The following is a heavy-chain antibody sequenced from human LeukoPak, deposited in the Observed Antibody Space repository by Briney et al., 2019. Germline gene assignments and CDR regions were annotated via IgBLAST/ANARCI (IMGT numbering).Heavy chain of an antibody. Sequence: PGGSLSLSCAASVFTFTSYAVSWVRQATGKGLEWVSTISGSGGSTYYAYSVKGRFTISRDNSKNTLYLQMNSLRAEDTAVYYCAKDLMRDIWFGESWGQGTLVTVSS. D-gene: IGHD3-10*01. J-gene: IGHJ5*02. CDR1: VFTFTSYA. CDR3: AKDLMRDIWFGES. V-gene: IGHV3-23*01. CDR2: ISGSGGST.